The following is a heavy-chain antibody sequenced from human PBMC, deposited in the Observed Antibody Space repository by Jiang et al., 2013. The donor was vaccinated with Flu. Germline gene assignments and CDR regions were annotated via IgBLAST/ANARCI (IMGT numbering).Heavy chain of an antibody. CDR2: VYYSGST. Sequence: GLVKPSETLSLTCTVSGGSISSSSYYWGWIRQLPGKGLEWIGSVYYSGSTYYNLSLKSRVTISVDTSKNQFSLKLSSVTAADTAVYYCARHTQWLYDAFDIWGQGTMVTVSS. CDR1: GGSISSSSYY. CDR3: ARHTQWLYDAFDI. J-gene: IGHJ3*02. D-gene: IGHD3-22*01. V-gene: IGHV4-39*07.